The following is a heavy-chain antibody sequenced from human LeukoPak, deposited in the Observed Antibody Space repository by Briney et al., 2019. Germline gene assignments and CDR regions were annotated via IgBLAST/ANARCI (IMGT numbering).Heavy chain of an antibody. J-gene: IGHJ4*02. CDR2: INRDGTER. CDR1: GFNFSDSR. D-gene: IGHD3-22*01. CDR3: ARADTYDSIPTDY. Sequence: GGSLRLSCATSGFNFSDSRMTWVRQAPGKGLQWVAYINRDGTERHFLDSVEGRFTISRDNAKNSLYLQMNSLRAEDTAVYYCARADTYDSIPTDYWGQGTLVTVSS. V-gene: IGHV3-7*04.